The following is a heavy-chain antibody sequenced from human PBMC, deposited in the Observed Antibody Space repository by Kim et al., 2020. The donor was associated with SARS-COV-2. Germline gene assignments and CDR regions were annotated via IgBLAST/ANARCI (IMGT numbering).Heavy chain of an antibody. Sequence: DYSVSVEIRITSNADTSKNQFSLQLNSVTPEDTAVYYCARDKDFRCLDYWGQGTLVTVSS. D-gene: IGHD3-3*01. CDR3: ARDKDFRCLDY. V-gene: IGHV6-1*01. J-gene: IGHJ4*02.